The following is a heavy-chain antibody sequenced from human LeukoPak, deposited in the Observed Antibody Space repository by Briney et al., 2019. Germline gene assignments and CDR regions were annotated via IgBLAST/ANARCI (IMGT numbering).Heavy chain of an antibody. V-gene: IGHV4-4*07. CDR1: GGSISSYY. CDR3: AGHHPRNTVDF. D-gene: IGHD2/OR15-2a*01. J-gene: IGHJ4*02. CDR2: IYTSGST. Sequence: SETLSLTCTVSGGSISSYYWSWIRQPAGKGLEWIGRIYTSGSTNYNPSLKSRVTISLDTSKNQFSLKLSSVTAADTAVYYCAGHHPRNTVDFWGQGTLVTVSS.